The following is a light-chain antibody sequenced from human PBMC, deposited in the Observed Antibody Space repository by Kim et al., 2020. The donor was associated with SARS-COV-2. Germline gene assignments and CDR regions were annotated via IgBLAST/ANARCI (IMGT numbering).Light chain of an antibody. CDR3: QQYGSSRPLT. J-gene: IGKJ4*01. CDR2: GAS. Sequence: EIVLTQSPGTLSLSPGEGATLSCRASQSVSNSQLAWYQQKPGQPPRLLVFGASSRATGIPDRFSGSGSGTDFTLTISRLGSEDFAVYYCQQYGSSRPLTFGGGTKVDIK. CDR1: QSVSNSQ. V-gene: IGKV3-20*01.